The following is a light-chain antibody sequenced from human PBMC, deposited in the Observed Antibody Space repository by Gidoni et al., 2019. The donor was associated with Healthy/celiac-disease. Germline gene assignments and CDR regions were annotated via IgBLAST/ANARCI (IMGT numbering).Light chain of an antibody. CDR3: QQYDNPLYT. CDR2: DAS. J-gene: IGKJ2*01. Sequence: DIQMTQSPSSLSASVGDRVTLTCQASQDISNYLNWYQQKPGKAPKLLIYDASNLETGVPSRFSGSGSGTDFTFTISSLQPEDIATYYCQQYDNPLYTFXXXTKLEIK. V-gene: IGKV1-33*01. CDR1: QDISNY.